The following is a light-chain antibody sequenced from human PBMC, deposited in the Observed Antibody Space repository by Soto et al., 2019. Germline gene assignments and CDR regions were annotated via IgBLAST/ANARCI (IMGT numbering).Light chain of an antibody. Sequence: MTQSPNTMSLPPWERATLACRARQSVSNNLAWYQQKPGQAPRLLIYAVSSRPAGIPARFSGSGSGTEFTLTINSLQSEDFAVYYCQQYNNWPPTWTFGQVTMV. CDR3: QQYNNWPPTWT. CDR1: QSVSNN. V-gene: IGKV3-15*01. J-gene: IGKJ1*01. CDR2: AVS.